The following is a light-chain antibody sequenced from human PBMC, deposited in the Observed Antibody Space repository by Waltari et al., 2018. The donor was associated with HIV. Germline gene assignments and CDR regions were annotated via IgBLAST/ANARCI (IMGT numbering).Light chain of an antibody. CDR2: WAS. J-gene: IGKJ3*01. CDR1: QTVLSASNNRNS. CDR3: QQYYTPPFT. Sequence: DIMMTQSPDSLAVSLGERATVNCKSSQTVLSASNNRNSLAWYQQRPGQPPKLLIYWASTRESGVPDRFSGSGSGTDFTLSISSLQAEDVAIYYCQQYYTPPFTFGPGTTVEIK. V-gene: IGKV4-1*01.